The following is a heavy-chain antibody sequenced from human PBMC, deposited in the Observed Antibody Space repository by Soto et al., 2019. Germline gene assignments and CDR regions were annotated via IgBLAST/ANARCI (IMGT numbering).Heavy chain of an antibody. Sequence: PSETLSLTCTVSGGSISSSRYYWVWIRQPPGKGLEWIGSICYSGSTYYNPSLKSRVTISVDTSKNQFSLKLSSVTAADTAVYYCAIEYSNYEPWGQGTLVTVSS. CDR3: AIEYSNYEP. CDR2: ICYSGST. D-gene: IGHD4-4*01. V-gene: IGHV4-39*01. CDR1: GGSISSSRYY. J-gene: IGHJ5*02.